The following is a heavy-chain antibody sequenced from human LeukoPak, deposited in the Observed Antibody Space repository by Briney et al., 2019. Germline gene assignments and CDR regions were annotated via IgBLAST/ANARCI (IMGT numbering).Heavy chain of an antibody. J-gene: IGHJ4*02. CDR2: INQDESHK. CDR3: ARFRYIGSDLEGFDS. Sequence: GGPLRLSCAASGFTFNNYWFSWVRLAPGKGLEWVANINQDESHKYSVDSVKGRFTISRDNARNSLYLQMNGLRAEDTAVYYCARFRYIGSDLEGFDSWGQGTLVTVSS. D-gene: IGHD5-12*01. CDR1: GFTFNNYW. V-gene: IGHV3-7*01.